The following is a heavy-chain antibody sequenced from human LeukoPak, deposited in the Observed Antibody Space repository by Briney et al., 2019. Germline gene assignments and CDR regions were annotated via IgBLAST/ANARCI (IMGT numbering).Heavy chain of an antibody. D-gene: IGHD3-22*01. CDR2: IDPNSGGT. Sequence: GASVKVSCKASGYTFTGYYMHWVRRAPGQGLEWMGWIDPNSGGTNYAQKFQGRVTMTRDTSISTAYMELSRLRSDDTAVYYCARAFYYDSSGYYYFDYWGQGTLVTVSS. V-gene: IGHV1-2*02. J-gene: IGHJ4*02. CDR3: ARAFYYDSSGYYYFDY. CDR1: GYTFTGYY.